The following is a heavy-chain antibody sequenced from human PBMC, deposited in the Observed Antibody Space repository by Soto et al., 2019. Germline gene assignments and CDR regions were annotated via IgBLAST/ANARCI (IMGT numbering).Heavy chain of an antibody. Sequence: QVQLVESGGGVVQPGRSLRLSCAASGFTFSSYGMHWVRQAPGKGLEWVAVISYDGSNKYYADSVKGRFSISRDNSKNTLYMQMHSLGAEDTAVYDCGKDEAVWFWEYYYGMDVWGQGTTVTVSS. D-gene: IGHD3-10*01. V-gene: IGHV3-30*18. CDR2: ISYDGSNK. J-gene: IGHJ6*02. CDR1: GFTFSSYG. CDR3: GKDEAVWFWEYYYGMDV.